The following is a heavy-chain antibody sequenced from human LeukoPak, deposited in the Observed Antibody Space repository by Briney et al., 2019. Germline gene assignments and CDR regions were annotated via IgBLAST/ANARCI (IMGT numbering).Heavy chain of an antibody. Sequence: GGSLRLSCAASGFTFSDYYMTWIRQAPGKGLEWIAYVNSRSSHIYYADSVKGRFTISRDNAKNSLYLQMNSLRAEDTAVYYCARAGGLWFGELLGWGQGTLVTVSS. J-gene: IGHJ4*02. V-gene: IGHV3-11*06. CDR1: GFTFSDYY. CDR3: ARAGGLWFGELLG. CDR2: VNSRSSHI. D-gene: IGHD3-10*01.